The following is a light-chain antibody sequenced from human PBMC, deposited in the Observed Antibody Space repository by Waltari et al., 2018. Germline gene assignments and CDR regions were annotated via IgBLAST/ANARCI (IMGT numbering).Light chain of an antibody. V-gene: IGLV2-14*03. CDR2: DVS. CDR1: SSAVGAYNS. J-gene: IGLJ2*01. Sequence: QSALTQPASVSGSPGQSITISCTGTSSAVGAYNSVSWYQQHPGKVPKLIIYDVSHRPSGVSFRFSGSKSDNTASLTISGLQAEDEADYYCISYTTSDTMIFGGGTKLTVL. CDR3: ISYTTSDTMI.